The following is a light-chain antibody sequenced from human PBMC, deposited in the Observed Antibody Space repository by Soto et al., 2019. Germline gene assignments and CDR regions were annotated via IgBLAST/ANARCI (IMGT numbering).Light chain of an antibody. CDR3: SSHAGSDTYVV. CDR1: SGDVGGYNL. CDR2: ENN. V-gene: IGLV2-23*01. J-gene: IGLJ2*01. Sequence: QSVLTQPASMSGSPGQSIAISCTGTSGDVGGYNLVSWYQQHPGKAPKFLIYENNKRPSGVSDRFSGSKSGNTASLTISGLQAEDEADYYCSSHAGSDTYVVFGGGTKLTVL.